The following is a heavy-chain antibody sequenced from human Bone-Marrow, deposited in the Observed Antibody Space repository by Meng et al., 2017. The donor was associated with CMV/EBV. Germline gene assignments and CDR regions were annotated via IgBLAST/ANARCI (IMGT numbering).Heavy chain of an antibody. CDR2: IKQDGSEK. V-gene: IGHV3-7*01. CDR1: GFTFSSYW. J-gene: IGHJ1*01. Sequence: GESLKISCAASGFTFSSYWMSWARQAPGKGLEWVANIKQDGSEKYYVDSVKGRFTISRDNAKNSLYLQMNSLRAEDTAVYYCARSYLYFQHWGQGTLVTVSS. D-gene: IGHD1-26*01. CDR3: ARSYLYFQH.